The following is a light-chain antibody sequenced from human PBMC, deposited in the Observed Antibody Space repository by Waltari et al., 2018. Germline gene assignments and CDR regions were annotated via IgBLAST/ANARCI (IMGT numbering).Light chain of an antibody. CDR2: ATS. Sequence: EIVMTQSPVMLSVSPGERVTLSCRARQSVSSNLAWYQQRPGQAPRLLINATSTRATGVPARFSGSGSGTEFSLTISSLQSEDLAVYYCQQYNIGATFGPGTKVDIK. J-gene: IGKJ3*01. CDR3: QQYNIGAT. V-gene: IGKV3-15*01. CDR1: QSVSSN.